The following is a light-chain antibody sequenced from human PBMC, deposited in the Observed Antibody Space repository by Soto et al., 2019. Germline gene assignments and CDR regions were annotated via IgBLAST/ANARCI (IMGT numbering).Light chain of an antibody. V-gene: IGLV2-14*02. CDR1: SSDIGKYNL. J-gene: IGLJ3*02. CDR3: TSYTNRGGLWV. Sequence: QSALTQPASVSGSPGQSITISCTGSSSDIGKYNLVSWYQQHPGRVPKLLIYEGSKRPSGISNRFSGSKSGNIASLTIFGLQAEDEADYYCTSYTNRGGLWVFGGGTKLTVL. CDR2: EGS.